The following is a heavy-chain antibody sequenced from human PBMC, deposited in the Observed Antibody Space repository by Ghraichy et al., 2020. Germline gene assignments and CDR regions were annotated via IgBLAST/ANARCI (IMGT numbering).Heavy chain of an antibody. CDR1: GGTFSSYA. CDR3: ARGGALDYYYDSSGYYYYFDY. CDR2: IIPIFGTA. J-gene: IGHJ4*02. Sequence: SVKVSCKASGGTFSSYAISWVRQAPGQGLEWMGGIIPIFGTANYAQKFQGRVTITADESTSTAYMELSSLRSEDTAVYYCARGGALDYYYDSSGYYYYFDYWGQGTLVTVSS. D-gene: IGHD3-22*01. V-gene: IGHV1-69*13.